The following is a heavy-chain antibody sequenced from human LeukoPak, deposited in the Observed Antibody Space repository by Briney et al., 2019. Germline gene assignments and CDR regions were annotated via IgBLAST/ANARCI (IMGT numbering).Heavy chain of an antibody. D-gene: IGHD3-22*01. CDR2: FDPEDGET. CDR3: ASDYYYDSSGSRADAFDI. J-gene: IGHJ3*02. V-gene: IGHV1-24*01. CDR1: GYTLTELS. Sequence: PMASVKVSCKVSGYTLTELSMHWVRQAPGKGLEWMGGFDPEDGETIYAQKFQGRVTMTEDTSTDTAYMELSSLRSDDTAVYYCASDYYYDSSGSRADAFDIWGQGTMVTVSS.